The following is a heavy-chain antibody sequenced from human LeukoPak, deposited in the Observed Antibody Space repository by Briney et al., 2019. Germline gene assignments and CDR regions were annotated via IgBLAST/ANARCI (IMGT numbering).Heavy chain of an antibody. CDR1: GGSFSGYY. V-gene: IGHV4-34*01. Sequence: SETLSLTCAVYGGSFSGYYWSWIRQPPGKGLEWIGEINHSGSTNYNPSLKSRVTISVDTSKNQFSLKLSSVTAADPAVYYCARGPATMVRGVMRRTNDYWGQGTLVTVSS. CDR2: INHSGST. CDR3: ARGPATMVRGVMRRTNDY. J-gene: IGHJ4*02. D-gene: IGHD3-10*01.